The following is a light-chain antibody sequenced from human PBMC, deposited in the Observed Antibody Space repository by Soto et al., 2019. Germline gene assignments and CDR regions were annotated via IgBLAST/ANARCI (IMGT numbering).Light chain of an antibody. CDR1: QSLVHSDGKTY. V-gene: IGKV2-30*02. J-gene: IGKJ4*01. CDR3: MQALQTTIT. CDR2: KVS. Sequence: DVVMTQSPLSLPVTLGQPASISRRSSQSLVHSDGKTYLNWFQQRPGQSPRRXIYKVSNRESGVPDRFSGSGAGTDCTRKISRVEAEDVGVYYCMQALQTTITFGGGTKVDIK.